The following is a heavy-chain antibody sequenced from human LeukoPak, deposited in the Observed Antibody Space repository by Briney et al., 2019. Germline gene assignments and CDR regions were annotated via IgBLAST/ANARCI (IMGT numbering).Heavy chain of an antibody. D-gene: IGHD1-14*01. CDR3: ARGQVQVLPAY. CDR2: INQDGSEK. J-gene: IGHJ4*02. V-gene: IGHV3-7*04. CDR1: GFTFSSYS. Sequence: GGSLRLSCAASGFTFSSYSMNWVRQAPGTGVEGVANINQDGSEKYYVDSVKGRFTISRDNAKNSLYLQMNSLRAEDTAVYYCARGQVQVLPAYWGQGTLVTVSS.